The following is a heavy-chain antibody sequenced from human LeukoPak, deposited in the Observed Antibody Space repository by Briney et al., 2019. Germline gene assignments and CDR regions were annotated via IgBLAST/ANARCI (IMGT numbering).Heavy chain of an antibody. CDR2: ISSDSKNI. Sequence: PGGSLRLSCTAPGFTFNMFSMNWVRQAPGKRLEWVSYISSDSKNIYYADSVKGRFTISRDNAKNSLYLQMDSLRAEDTAVYYGASPFDYWGQGTLVTVSS. V-gene: IGHV3-48*01. J-gene: IGHJ4*02. CDR1: GFTFNMFS. CDR3: ASPFDY.